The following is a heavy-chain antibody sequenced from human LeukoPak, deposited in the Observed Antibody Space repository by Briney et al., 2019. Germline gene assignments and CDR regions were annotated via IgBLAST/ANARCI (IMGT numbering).Heavy chain of an antibody. CDR3: ARDKIVGATKFDY. D-gene: IGHD1-26*01. CDR1: GFTFTHYW. CDR2: IHQDGSQQ. V-gene: IGHV3-7*01. Sequence: QSGGSLRLSCAASGFTFTHYWMCWIRQAPGKGLEWVANIHQDGSQQYYLDSVEGRFTISRDNAKNSLYLQMNSLRAEDSAVYYCARDKIVGATKFDYWGQGTLVTVSS. J-gene: IGHJ4*02.